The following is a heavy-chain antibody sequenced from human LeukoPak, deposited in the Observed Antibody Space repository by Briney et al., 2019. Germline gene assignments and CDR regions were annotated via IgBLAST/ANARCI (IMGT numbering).Heavy chain of an antibody. CDR2: IRSKAYGGTT. CDR3: TRVCLWGSYRWNMAIPDNYFDY. D-gene: IGHD3-16*02. CDR1: GFTFGDYA. Sequence: GRSLRLSCTASGFTFGDYAMSWVRQAPGKGLEGGGFIRSKAYGGTTEYAASVKGRFTISRDDSKSIAYLQMNSLKTEDTAVYYCTRVCLWGSYRWNMAIPDNYFDYWGQGTLVTVSS. V-gene: IGHV3-49*04. J-gene: IGHJ4*02.